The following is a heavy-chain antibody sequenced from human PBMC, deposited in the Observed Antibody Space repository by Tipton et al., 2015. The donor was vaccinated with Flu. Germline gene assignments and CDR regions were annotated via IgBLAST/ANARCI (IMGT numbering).Heavy chain of an antibody. CDR3: ARTTYDYTNYGTPGAYGMDV. CDR1: GDSITTYY. D-gene: IGHD4-11*01. CDR2: IFYNGST. J-gene: IGHJ6*02. V-gene: IGHV4-59*01. Sequence: TLSLTCSVSGDSITTYYWSWIRQPPGLGLEWIGYIFYNGSTNYNPSLKSRVTISVDTSKNQFSLKLSSVTAADTAVYFCARTTYDYTNYGTPGAYGMDVWSQGTTVTVSS.